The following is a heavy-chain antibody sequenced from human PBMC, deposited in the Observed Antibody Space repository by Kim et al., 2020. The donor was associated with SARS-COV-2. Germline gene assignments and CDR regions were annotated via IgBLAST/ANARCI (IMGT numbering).Heavy chain of an antibody. Sequence: SETLSLTCAVYGGSFSGYYWSWIRQPPGKGLEWIGEINHSGSTNYNPSLKSRVTISVDKSKNKISLKLSSVTAADTAVYYCARDRTVSTLYNYYYGMDV. J-gene: IGHJ6*01. CDR1: GGSFSGYY. V-gene: IGHV4-34*01. D-gene: IGHD4-4*01. CDR2: INHSGST. CDR3: ARDRTVSTLYNYYYGMDV.